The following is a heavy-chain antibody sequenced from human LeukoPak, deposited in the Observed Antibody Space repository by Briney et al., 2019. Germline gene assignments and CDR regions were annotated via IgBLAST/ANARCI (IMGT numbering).Heavy chain of an antibody. CDR2: VSSSSSTI. CDR1: RFTFSSYS. V-gene: IGHV3-48*01. J-gene: IGHJ6*03. D-gene: IGHD4-17*01. Sequence: GGSLRLSCAASRFTFSSYSMNWVRQAPGKGLEWVSYVSSSSSTIYYADSVKGRFTISRDNAKNSLYLQMNSLRAEDTAVYYCARDFGDYSYYYYMDVWGKGTTVTVSS. CDR3: ARDFGDYSYYYYMDV.